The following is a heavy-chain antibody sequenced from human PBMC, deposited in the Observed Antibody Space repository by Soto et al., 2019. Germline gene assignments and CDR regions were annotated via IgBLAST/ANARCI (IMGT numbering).Heavy chain of an antibody. CDR3: AKSGPTNYFDF. D-gene: IGHD1-26*01. V-gene: IGHV3-23*01. CDR2: ITGGSGFT. Sequence: EVQLLESGGGFVQPGGSLRPSFAPSEFTFSTLAWNGFRQAQGKGLEWVSGITGGSGFTFYADSVKGRFTISRDDSENTLFLQMSSLRAEDTAKYYCAKSGPTNYFDFWGQGTLVTVSS. CDR1: EFTFSTLA. J-gene: IGHJ4*02.